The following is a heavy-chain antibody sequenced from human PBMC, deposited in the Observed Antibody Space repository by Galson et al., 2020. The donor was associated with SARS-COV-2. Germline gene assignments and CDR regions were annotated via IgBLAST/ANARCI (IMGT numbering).Heavy chain of an antibody. CDR3: ARHARITIFGVVIIDYMDV. D-gene: IGHD3-3*01. V-gene: IGHV4-59*08. CDR1: GGSIRSYY. Sequence: SETLSLTCTVSGGSIRSYYWSWIRQPPGKGLEWIGHISYSGSTNYNPSLKSRVTISVDTSKNQFSLKLSSVTAADTAVYYCARHARITIFGVVIIDYMDVWGKGTTVTVSS. CDR2: ISYSGST. J-gene: IGHJ6*03.